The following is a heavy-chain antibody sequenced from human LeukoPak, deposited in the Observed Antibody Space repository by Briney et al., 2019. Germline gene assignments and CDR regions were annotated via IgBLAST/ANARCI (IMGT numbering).Heavy chain of an antibody. CDR1: GFTFSSYW. Sequence: GSLRLSCAASGFTFSSYWMSWVRQPPGEGLEWIGEAYHTGSFHYNPSLKSRVTMSMDKSNNQLSLKLNSVSAADTAVYFCARHGDYYFDFWGQGTLVTVS. J-gene: IGHJ4*02. D-gene: IGHD4-17*01. V-gene: IGHV4-4*01. CDR2: AYHTGSF. CDR3: ARHGDYYFDF.